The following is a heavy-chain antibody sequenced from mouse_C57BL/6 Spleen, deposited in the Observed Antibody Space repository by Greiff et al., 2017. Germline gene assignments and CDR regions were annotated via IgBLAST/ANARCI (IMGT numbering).Heavy chain of an antibody. Sequence: QVQLQQSGPELVKPGASVKISCKASGYAFSRSWMNWVKQRPGKGLEWIGRIYPGDGDTNYNGKFKGKATLTADKSSSTAYMQLSSLTSEDSAVYFCARSHYYGSEYFDVWGTGTTVTVSS. D-gene: IGHD1-1*01. CDR1: GYAFSRSW. V-gene: IGHV1-82*01. CDR2: IYPGDGDT. J-gene: IGHJ1*03. CDR3: ARSHYYGSEYFDV.